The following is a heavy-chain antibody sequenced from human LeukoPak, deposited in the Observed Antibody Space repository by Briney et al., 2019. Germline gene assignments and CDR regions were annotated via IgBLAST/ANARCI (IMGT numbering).Heavy chain of an antibody. J-gene: IGHJ4*02. CDR2: ISAYNGNT. D-gene: IGHD1-26*01. CDR3: ARDEWRELSD. Sequence: ASVKVSCKASGYTFTGYYMHWVRQAPGQGLEWMGWISAYNGNTNYAQKLQGRVTMTTDTSTSTAYMELRSLRSDDTAVYYCARDEWRELSDWGQGTLVTVSS. V-gene: IGHV1-18*04. CDR1: GYTFTGYY.